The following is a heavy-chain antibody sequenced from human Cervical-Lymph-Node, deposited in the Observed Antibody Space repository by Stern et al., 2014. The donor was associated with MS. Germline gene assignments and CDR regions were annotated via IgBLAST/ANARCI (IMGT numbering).Heavy chain of an antibody. Sequence: EVQLVESAGHLVQPGGSLRLSCAASGFTLSSYNMNWVRQAPGKGLEWISFISGFSRTIYYADSVRGRFTISRDTATNPLYLEMNSLRVEDTAVYYCARGITIFGEGKWGQGTLVTVPS. V-gene: IGHV3-48*01. J-gene: IGHJ4*02. CDR2: ISGFSRTI. CDR1: GFTLSSYN. D-gene: IGHD3-3*01. CDR3: ARGITIFGEGK.